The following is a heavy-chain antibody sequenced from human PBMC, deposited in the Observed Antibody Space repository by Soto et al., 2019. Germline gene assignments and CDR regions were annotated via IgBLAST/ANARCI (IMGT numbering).Heavy chain of an antibody. CDR1: GFTFSSFW. Sequence: PGGSLRLSCAVSGFTFSSFWMHWVRQAPGEGLVWVSRINTDGSSTSYADSVKGRFTISRDNAKNTLYLQMNSLRVEDTAMYYCAKRGVATFGLAYWGQGTLVTVSS. D-gene: IGHD3-10*01. V-gene: IGHV3-74*01. CDR2: INTDGSST. CDR3: AKRGVATFGLAY. J-gene: IGHJ4*02.